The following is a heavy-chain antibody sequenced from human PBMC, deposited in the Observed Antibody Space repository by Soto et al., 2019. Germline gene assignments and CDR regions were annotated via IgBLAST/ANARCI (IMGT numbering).Heavy chain of an antibody. CDR3: AKPLWFGESVFDP. CDR2: IRGSAGNT. Sequence: EVQLSQSGGGLVQPGGSLRLSCAASGFTFSDYGMSWVRQAPGKGLEWVSTIRGSAGNTYYVDSVKGRFTISRDDSTNTVYLQMNSLRAEDTAVYSCAKPLWFGESVFDPWGQGTLVIVSS. CDR1: GFTFSDYG. D-gene: IGHD3-10*01. J-gene: IGHJ5*02. V-gene: IGHV3-23*01.